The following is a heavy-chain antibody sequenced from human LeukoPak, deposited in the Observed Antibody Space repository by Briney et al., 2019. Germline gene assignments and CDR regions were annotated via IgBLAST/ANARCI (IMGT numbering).Heavy chain of an antibody. V-gene: IGHV1-2*02. CDR3: ARGLERTKFDY. Sequence: GASVKVSCKASGYTFTGYYMHWVRQAPGQGLEWMGWINPNSGGTNYAQNFQGRVTVTRDTSITTAYMELSRLSSDDTAVYYCARGLERTKFDYWGQGTLVTVSS. CDR2: INPNSGGT. CDR1: GYTFTGYY. J-gene: IGHJ4*02.